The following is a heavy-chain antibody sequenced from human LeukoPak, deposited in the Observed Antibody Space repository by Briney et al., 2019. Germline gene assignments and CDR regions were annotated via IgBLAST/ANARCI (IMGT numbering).Heavy chain of an antibody. CDR2: ISSSSSYI. D-gene: IGHD5-18*01. V-gene: IGHV3-21*01. CDR1: GFTVSSNY. CDR3: ARDFGVLQLWEAFDI. J-gene: IGHJ3*02. Sequence: GGSLRLPCAASGFTVSSNYMNWVRQAPGKGLEWVSSISSSSSYIYYADSVKGRFTISRDNAKNSLYLQMNSLRAEDTAVYYCARDFGVLQLWEAFDIWGQGTMVTVSS.